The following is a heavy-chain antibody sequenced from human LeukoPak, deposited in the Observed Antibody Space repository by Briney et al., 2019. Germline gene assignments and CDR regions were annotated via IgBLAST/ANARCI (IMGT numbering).Heavy chain of an antibody. CDR2: ISGSGGST. D-gene: IGHD3-22*01. Sequence: GGSLRLSCAASGFTFSSYVVNWVRQAPGKGLEWVSAISGSGGSTFYADSVKGRFTISRDNSKNTLYLQMSSLRAEDTAVYYCARVTYYDSSGYYFDYWGQGTLVTVSS. V-gene: IGHV3-23*01. J-gene: IGHJ4*02. CDR1: GFTFSSYV. CDR3: ARVTYYDSSGYYFDY.